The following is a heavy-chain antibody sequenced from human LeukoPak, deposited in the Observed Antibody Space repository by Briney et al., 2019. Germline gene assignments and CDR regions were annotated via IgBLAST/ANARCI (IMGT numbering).Heavy chain of an antibody. CDR3: ARHRLNYDFWSGYYFDY. CDR1: GGSIGSSSYY. V-gene: IGHV4-39*01. Sequence: SETLSLTCTVSGGSIGSSSYYWGWIRQPPGKGLEWIGSIYYSGSTYYNPSLKSRVTISVDTSKNQFSLKLSSVTAADTAAYYCARHRLNYDFWSGYYFDYWGQGTLVTVSS. D-gene: IGHD3-3*01. J-gene: IGHJ4*02. CDR2: IYYSGST.